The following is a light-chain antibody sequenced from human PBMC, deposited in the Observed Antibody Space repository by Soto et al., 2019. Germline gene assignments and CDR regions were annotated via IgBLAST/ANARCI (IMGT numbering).Light chain of an antibody. CDR3: QQRSDWPST. J-gene: IGKJ4*01. V-gene: IGKV3-11*01. CDR1: QXVXXY. Sequence: EIVXXXSPAXXXLSPGERATXXXXXSQXVXXYFAWYQQKPGQAPRLLIYDSSNRATGIPARFSGSGSGTDFTLTISSLEPEDFAVYYCQQRSDWPSTFGGGTKVEIK. CDR2: DSS.